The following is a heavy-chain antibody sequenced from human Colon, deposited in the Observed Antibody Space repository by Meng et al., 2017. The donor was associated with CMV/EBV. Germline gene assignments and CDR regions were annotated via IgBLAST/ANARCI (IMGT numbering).Heavy chain of an antibody. Sequence: VQLVQSGGGLVEPGGPLRLSCAASGFSFSDYYMTWIREAPGKGLEWVSYISPTGSDANYADSVRGRFTISRDNAKNSLFLQMSSLTAEDTAVYYCVKGHTMINPWGQGTLVTVSS. J-gene: IGHJ5*02. V-gene: IGHV3-11*05. CDR3: VKGHTMINP. CDR2: ISPTGSDA. D-gene: IGHD3-16*01. CDR1: GFSFSDYY.